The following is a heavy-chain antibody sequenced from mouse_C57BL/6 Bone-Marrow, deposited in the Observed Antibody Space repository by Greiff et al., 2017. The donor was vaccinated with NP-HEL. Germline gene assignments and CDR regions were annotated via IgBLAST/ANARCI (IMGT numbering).Heavy chain of an antibody. Sequence: QVQLQQSGAELVMPGASVKLSCKASGYTFTSYWMHWVKQRPGQGLEWIGEIDPSDSYTNYNQKFKGKSTLTVDKSSSTAYMQLSSLTSEDSAVYYCARIYDGYYLAYWGKGTLVTVSA. V-gene: IGHV1-69*01. CDR3: ARIYDGYYLAY. CDR1: GYTFTSYW. D-gene: IGHD2-3*01. J-gene: IGHJ3*01. CDR2: IDPSDSYT.